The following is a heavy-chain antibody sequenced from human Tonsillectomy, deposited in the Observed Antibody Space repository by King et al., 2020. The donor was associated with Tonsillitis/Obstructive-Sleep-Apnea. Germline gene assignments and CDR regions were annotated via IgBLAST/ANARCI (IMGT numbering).Heavy chain of an antibody. J-gene: IGHJ3*02. CDR3: AKMDGFWSTKGAFDI. CDR1: GFTFSSYA. CDR2: ISGSGGSR. D-gene: IGHD3/OR15-3a*01. V-gene: IGHV3-23*04. Sequence: VQLVESGGGLVQPGGSLRLSCAASGFTFSSYAMSWVRQAPGKGLEWVSGISGSGGSRYYADSVKGRFTISRDNTKNTLYLQMNSLRAEDTAVYYCAKMDGFWSTKGAFDIWGQGTMVTVSS.